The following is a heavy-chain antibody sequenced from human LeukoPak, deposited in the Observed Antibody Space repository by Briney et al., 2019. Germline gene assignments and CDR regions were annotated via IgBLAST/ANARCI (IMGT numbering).Heavy chain of an antibody. CDR3: TTRYGGTLDAFDI. Sequence: GGSLRLSCAASGFTFSNAWMSWVRQAPGKGLEWVGRIKSKIDGGTTNYAAPVKGRFTISRDDSKNTPYLQMNSLKTEDTAVYYCTTRYGGTLDAFDIWGQGTMVTVSS. CDR2: IKSKIDGGTT. V-gene: IGHV3-15*01. D-gene: IGHD4-23*01. J-gene: IGHJ3*02. CDR1: GFTFSNAW.